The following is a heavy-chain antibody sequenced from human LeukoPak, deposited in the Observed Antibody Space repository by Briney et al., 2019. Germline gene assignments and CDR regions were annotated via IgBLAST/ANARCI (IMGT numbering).Heavy chain of an antibody. CDR1: GFIFSTYS. Sequence: GGSLRLSCGASGFIFSTYSMNWVRQAPGKGLEWVSYISSSSSTIYYADSAKGRFTISRDNAENSLYLQMNSLGAEDSAVYYCARDDHYNYYYMDVWGKGTTVTVSS. J-gene: IGHJ6*03. V-gene: IGHV3-48*01. CDR2: ISSSSSTI. CDR3: ARDDHYNYYYMDV.